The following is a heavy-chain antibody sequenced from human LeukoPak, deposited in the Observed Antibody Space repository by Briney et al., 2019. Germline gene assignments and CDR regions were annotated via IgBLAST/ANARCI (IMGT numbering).Heavy chain of an antibody. CDR3: ARVDGRTSSSWYWYYYYYMDV. CDR2: IKQDGSEK. J-gene: IGHJ6*03. D-gene: IGHD6-13*01. CDR1: GFTFSSYW. Sequence: PGGSLRLSCAASGFTFSSYWMSWVRQAPGKGLEWVANIKQDGSEKYYVDSVKGRFTISRDNAKNSLYLQMNGLRAEDTAVYYCARVDGRTSSSWYWYYYYYMDVWGKGTTVTVSS. V-gene: IGHV3-7*01.